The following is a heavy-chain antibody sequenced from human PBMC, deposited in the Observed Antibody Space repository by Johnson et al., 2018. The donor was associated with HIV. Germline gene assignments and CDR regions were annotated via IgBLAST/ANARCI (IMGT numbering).Heavy chain of an antibody. D-gene: IGHD5-12*01. J-gene: IGHJ3*02. CDR1: GFTFSNYA. Sequence: VQLVESGGGLVQPGGSLTLSCAASGFTFSNYAMSWVRRAPGKGLEWVSTISGDAGSTYYADSVRGRFTLSRDNSKNILFLQMNSLRAEDTALYYCARDHRGYDSVTAAFDIWGQGTMVTVSS. CDR2: ISGDAGST. CDR3: ARDHRGYDSVTAAFDI. V-gene: IGHV3-23*04.